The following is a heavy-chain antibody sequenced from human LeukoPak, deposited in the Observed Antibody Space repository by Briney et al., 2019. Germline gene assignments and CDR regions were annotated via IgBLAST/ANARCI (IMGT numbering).Heavy chain of an antibody. Sequence: PSETLSLTCAVYGGSFSGYYWSWIRQPPGKGLEWIGEINHSGSTNYNPSLKSRVTISVDTSKNHFSLKLSSVTAADTAVYYCARGAKVPYYYDSSGDGGYWGQGTLVTVSS. CDR2: INHSGST. CDR1: GGSFSGYY. V-gene: IGHV4-34*01. J-gene: IGHJ4*02. D-gene: IGHD3-22*01. CDR3: ARGAKVPYYYDSSGDGGY.